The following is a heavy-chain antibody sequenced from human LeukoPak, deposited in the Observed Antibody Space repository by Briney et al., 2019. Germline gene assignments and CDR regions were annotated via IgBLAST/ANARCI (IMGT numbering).Heavy chain of an antibody. D-gene: IGHD3-10*01. V-gene: IGHV4-30-4*02. CDR2: IYYGGNT. CDR3: ARDPGRWFGELLYAFDI. CDR1: SGSISSGDHY. Sequence: PSETLSLTCTVSSGSISSGDHYWSWVRQPPGKGLEWIGYIYYGGNTYYNPSLESRVSISVDTSKNQFSLKLSSVTAADTAVYYCARDPGRWFGELLYAFDIWGQGTMVTVSS. J-gene: IGHJ3*02.